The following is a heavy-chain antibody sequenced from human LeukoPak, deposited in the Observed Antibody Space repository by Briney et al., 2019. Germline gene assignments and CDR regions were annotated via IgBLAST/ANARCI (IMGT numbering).Heavy chain of an antibody. J-gene: IGHJ4*02. V-gene: IGHV3-11*01. CDR1: GFTFSDYY. Sequence: GGSLRLSCVASGFTFSDYYMSWIRQAPGKGLEWVSYISSSSSTIYYADSVKGRFTISRDNAKNSLYLQMNSLRAEDTAVYYCAKDYCSSTSCHFDYWGQGTLVTVSS. CDR2: ISSSSSTI. CDR3: AKDYCSSTSCHFDY. D-gene: IGHD2-2*01.